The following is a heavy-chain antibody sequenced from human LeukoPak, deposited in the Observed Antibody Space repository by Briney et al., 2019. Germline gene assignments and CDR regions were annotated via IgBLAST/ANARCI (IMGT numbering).Heavy chain of an antibody. J-gene: IGHJ4*02. CDR3: ARLGSGRKIDY. CDR1: GGSISSSSYY. Sequence: SETLSLTCTVSGGSISSSSYYWGWIRQPPGKGLEWIGSIYYSGSTYYNPSLKSRVTISVDTSKNQFSLKPSSVTAADTAVYYCARLGSGRKIDYWGQGTLVTVSS. D-gene: IGHD6-19*01. V-gene: IGHV4-39*01. CDR2: IYYSGST.